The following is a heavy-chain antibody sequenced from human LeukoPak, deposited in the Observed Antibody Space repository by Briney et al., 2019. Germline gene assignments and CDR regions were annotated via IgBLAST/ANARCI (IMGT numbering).Heavy chain of an antibody. CDR1: GYTFTGYY. V-gene: IGHV1-2*02. J-gene: IGHJ4*02. CDR2: INPNSGGT. CDR3: ARSEMATISGFDY. Sequence: ASVKVSCKASGYTFTGYYMHWVRQAPGQGLEWMGWINPNSGGTNYAQKFQGRVTMTRDTSISTAYMELSRLRSDDTAVYYCARSEMATISGFDYWGQGTLVTVSP. D-gene: IGHD5-12*01.